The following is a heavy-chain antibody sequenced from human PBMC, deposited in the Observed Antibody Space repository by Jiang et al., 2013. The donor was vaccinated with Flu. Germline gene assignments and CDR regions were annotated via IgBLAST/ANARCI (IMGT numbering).Heavy chain of an antibody. Sequence: STYYADSVKGRFTISRDNSKNTLYLQMNSLRAEDTAVYYCSKDHRHSGGAGPFDYWGQGTLVTVSS. CDR3: SKDHRHSGGAGPFDY. J-gene: IGHJ4*02. D-gene: IGHD1-26*01. CDR2: ST. V-gene: IGHV3-23*01.